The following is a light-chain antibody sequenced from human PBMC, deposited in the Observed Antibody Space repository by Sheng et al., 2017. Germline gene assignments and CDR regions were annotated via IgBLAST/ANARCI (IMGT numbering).Light chain of an antibody. CDR2: DVN. CDR3: SSYISSSTLVA. Sequence: QSALTQPASVSGSPGQSITISCTGTSSDVDSYNYVSWYQQHPGKAPKLMIYDVNNRPSGVSNRFSGSKSGKTASLTISRLQAEDEADYYCSSYISSSTLVAFGGGTKLTVL. V-gene: IGLV2-14*01. CDR1: SSDVDSYNY. J-gene: IGLJ2*01.